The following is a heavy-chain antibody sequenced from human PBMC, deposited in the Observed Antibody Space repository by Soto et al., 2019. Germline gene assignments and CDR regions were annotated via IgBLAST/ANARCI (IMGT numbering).Heavy chain of an antibody. V-gene: IGHV3-23*01. Sequence: GRSLRLSCAASGFTLSNSALSWVRQAPGKGLEWVSAISGSGGSTYYADSVKGRFTISRDNSKNTLYLQMNSLRAEDTAVYYCAKDLGWSSDFYFDYWGPGTLVTVSS. CDR3: AKDLGWSSDFYFDY. CDR1: GFTLSNSA. D-gene: IGHD6-19*01. J-gene: IGHJ4*02. CDR2: ISGSGGST.